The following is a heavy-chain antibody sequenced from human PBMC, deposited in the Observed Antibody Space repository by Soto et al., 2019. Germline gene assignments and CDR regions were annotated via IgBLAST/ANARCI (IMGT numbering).Heavy chain of an antibody. CDR3: AKDRRYYYYGMDV. J-gene: IGHJ6*02. V-gene: IGHV3-9*01. CDR1: GFTFDDYA. CDR2: ISWNSGSI. Sequence: GGSLRLSCAASGFTFDDYAMHWVRQAPGKGLEWVSGISWNSGSIGYADSVKGRLTISRDNAKNSLYLQMNSLRAEDTALYYCAKDRRYYYYGMDVWGQGTTVTVSS.